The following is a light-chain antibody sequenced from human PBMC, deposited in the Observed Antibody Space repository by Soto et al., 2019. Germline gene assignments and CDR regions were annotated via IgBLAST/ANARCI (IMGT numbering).Light chain of an antibody. V-gene: IGKV3-15*01. CDR2: GAS. J-gene: IGKJ2*01. Sequence: EIVMTQSPATLSVSPGERATLSCRASQSVNSNLAWYQQKPGQAPSLLIYGASTRATGVPARFSGSASGTEFTLTISSLQSEDFAVYYCQQYNNWPPYTFGQGTKLEIK. CDR3: QQYNNWPPYT. CDR1: QSVNSN.